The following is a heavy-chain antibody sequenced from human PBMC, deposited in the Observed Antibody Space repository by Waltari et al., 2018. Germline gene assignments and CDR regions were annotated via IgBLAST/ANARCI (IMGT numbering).Heavy chain of an antibody. D-gene: IGHD1-20*01. J-gene: IGHJ6*02. CDR1: VGSISSYY. CDR2: IYYSGGT. CDR3: ARQYNWNYDMDV. V-gene: IGHV4-59*01. Sequence: QVQLQESGPGLVKPSETLSLTCTVSVGSISSYYWTWIRQPPGKGLEWIGYIYYSGGTNYNPSLKSRVTISVDTSKNQFSLKLSSVTAADTAVYYCARQYNWNYDMDVWGQGTTVTVSS.